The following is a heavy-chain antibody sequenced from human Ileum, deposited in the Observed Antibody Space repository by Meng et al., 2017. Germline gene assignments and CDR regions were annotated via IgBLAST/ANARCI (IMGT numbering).Heavy chain of an antibody. Sequence: GGFLRLSCVASGFSFSSTSMSWVRQAPGKGLEWVSTFTASTSTYYADSVKGRFTISRDNSKNTLYLQMNSLRAEDTAVYYCAKLTSSWGQGTLVTVSS. CDR2: FTASTST. CDR3: AKLTSS. D-gene: IGHD3-16*01. V-gene: IGHV3-23*01. CDR1: GFSFSSTS. J-gene: IGHJ4*02.